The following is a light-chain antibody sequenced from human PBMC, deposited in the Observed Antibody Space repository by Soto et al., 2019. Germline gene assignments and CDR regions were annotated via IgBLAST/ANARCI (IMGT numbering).Light chain of an antibody. CDR3: QQYNNWPFS. Sequence: IVMTQCTSTQSGSAGDSPPLSCRAGQGVTTNFAWYQQKSGQSPRLLIYDVSIRATGVPARFSGTGSETDFTLTISGLQSEDSAVYFCQQYNNWPFSSGQGTRLEIK. CDR1: QGVTTN. CDR2: DVS. J-gene: IGKJ5*01. V-gene: IGKV3-15*01.